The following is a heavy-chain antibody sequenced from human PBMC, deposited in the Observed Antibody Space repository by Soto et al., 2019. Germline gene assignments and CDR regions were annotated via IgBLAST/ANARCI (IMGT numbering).Heavy chain of an antibody. J-gene: IGHJ5*02. CDR2: VHYSGTT. CDR1: GASIRSGNYY. D-gene: IGHD2-2*01. Sequence: KPSETLSLTCTVSGASIRSGNYYWTWIRQLPGKGLEWIGYVHYSGTTYSNPSLKSRVSISVDTSKNQFSLTVNSVTAADTAVYYCARENIVAVPTAKGWFDPWGQGTLVTVSS. CDR3: ARENIVAVPTAKGWFDP. V-gene: IGHV4-31*03.